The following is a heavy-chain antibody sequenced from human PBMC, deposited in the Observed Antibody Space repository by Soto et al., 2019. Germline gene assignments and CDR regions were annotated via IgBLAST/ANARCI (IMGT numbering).Heavy chain of an antibody. CDR3: GRGRSGQIVVFY. D-gene: IGHD1-26*01. V-gene: IGHV1-2*02. Sequence: SLKVSCKASAYTFTGHYIHWVRQAPEQGPEWMGEIGPESGATRYAQKFQGRVTMTRDTSITTVYMELKNLSPDDTAVYYCGRGRSGQIVVFYWGQGTPVTVSS. CDR1: AYTFTGHY. CDR2: IGPESGAT. J-gene: IGHJ4*02.